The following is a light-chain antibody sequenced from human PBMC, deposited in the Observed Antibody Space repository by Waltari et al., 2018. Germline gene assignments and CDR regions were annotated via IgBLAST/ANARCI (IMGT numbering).Light chain of an antibody. CDR2: DVS. CDR1: NGAFGDFTY. V-gene: IGLV2-14*03. CDR3: SSYKGSSTSFV. J-gene: IGLJ1*01. Sequence: QAALTQPAPVSGSPGQSITIPCTGTNGAFGDFTYVSCYQQHPTKAPKVLIYDVSHRPSGISDRFSGSKSGNTASLTISGLQAEDEAEYYCSSYKGSSTSFVFGTGTKVTVL.